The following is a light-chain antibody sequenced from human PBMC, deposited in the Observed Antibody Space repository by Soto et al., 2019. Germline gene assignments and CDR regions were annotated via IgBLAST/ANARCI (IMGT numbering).Light chain of an antibody. CDR1: QGVSGN. J-gene: IGKJ4*01. CDR3: QQYHTSSIT. CDR2: CRS. V-gene: IGKV3-15*01. Sequence: VMTQSPATLSVAPGERATFSCRASQGVSGNVAWYQHNPGQAPRLLISCRSTGTAGSPARFRGGGSGTEFTLTISSLQSEECAIYYCQQYHTSSITFGGGTKVDIK.